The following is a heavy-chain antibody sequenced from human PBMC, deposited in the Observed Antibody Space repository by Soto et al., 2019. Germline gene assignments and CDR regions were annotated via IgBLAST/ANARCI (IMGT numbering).Heavy chain of an antibody. CDR3: ARDPELHGLDL. Sequence: PSETLSLTCNVSGASITAFYWSWIRQTPGKGLEWIGYKSYTGSTNYNPSLKSRVTILLDTSKNSFSLTLSTVTAADTAVYYCARDPELHGLDLRGKGTLVTVSS. CDR1: GASITAFY. D-gene: IGHD1-7*01. V-gene: IGHV4-59*01. J-gene: IGHJ4*02. CDR2: KSYTGST.